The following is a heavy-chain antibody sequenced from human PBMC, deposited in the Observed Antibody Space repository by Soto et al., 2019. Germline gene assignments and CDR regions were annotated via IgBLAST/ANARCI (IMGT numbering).Heavy chain of an antibody. CDR1: GFTFSSYA. D-gene: IGHD3-10*01. CDR2: ISYDGSNK. Sequence: GGSLRLSCAASGFTFSSYAMHWVRQAPGKGLEWVAVISYDGSNKYYADSVKGRFTISRDNSKNTLYLQMNSLRAEDTAVYYCARGSRLWVGDSLWDFDYWGQGT. V-gene: IGHV3-30-3*01. CDR3: ARGSRLWVGDSLWDFDY. J-gene: IGHJ4*02.